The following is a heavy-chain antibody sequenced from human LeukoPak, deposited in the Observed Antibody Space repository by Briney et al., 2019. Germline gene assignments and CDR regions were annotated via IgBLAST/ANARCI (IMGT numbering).Heavy chain of an antibody. J-gene: IGHJ6*03. Sequence: GGSLRLSCAASGFTFSSYEMNWVRQAPGKGLEWVSYISSSGSTIYYADSVKGRFTISRDNAKNSLYLQMNSLRAEDTAVYYCARSLGPAGRSLYYYYYMDVWGKGTTVTISS. D-gene: IGHD7-27*01. CDR3: ARSLGPAGRSLYYYYYMDV. CDR1: GFTFSSYE. V-gene: IGHV3-48*03. CDR2: ISSSGSTI.